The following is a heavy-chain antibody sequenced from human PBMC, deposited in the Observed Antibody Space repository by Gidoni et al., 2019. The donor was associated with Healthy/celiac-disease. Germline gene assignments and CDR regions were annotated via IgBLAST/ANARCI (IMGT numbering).Heavy chain of an antibody. D-gene: IGHD2-2*01. CDR1: GFSLSTSGVG. CDR2: IYWNDDK. Sequence: QITLKESGPTLVKPTQTLTLTCTFSGFSLSTSGVGVGWIRQPPGKALEWLALIYWNDDKRYSPSLKSRLTITKDTSKNQVVLTMTNMDPVDTATYYCAHSQDIVVVPAAPGGMDVWGQGTTVTVSS. J-gene: IGHJ6*02. V-gene: IGHV2-5*01. CDR3: AHSQDIVVVPAAPGGMDV.